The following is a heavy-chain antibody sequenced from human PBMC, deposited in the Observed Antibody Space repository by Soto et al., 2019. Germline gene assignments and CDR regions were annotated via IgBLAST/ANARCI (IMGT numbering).Heavy chain of an antibody. V-gene: IGHV1-8*01. CDR1: GYTFTDYD. J-gene: IGHJ4*02. CDR2: MNPSNGHT. D-gene: IGHD1-26*01. CDR3: ARNSALTGAFDY. Sequence: QVHLVQSGAEVKKPGASVKVSCKASGYTFTDYDINWVRQATGQTLEWLGWMNPSNGHTGYAQKFQGRLTMTRDTSIGTAYMECSSLRFEDTAVYYCARNSALTGAFDYWGQGTLVTVSS.